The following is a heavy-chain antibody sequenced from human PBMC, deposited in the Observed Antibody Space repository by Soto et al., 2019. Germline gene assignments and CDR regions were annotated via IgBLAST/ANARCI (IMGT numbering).Heavy chain of an antibody. CDR1: GYTFTSYG. V-gene: IGHV1-8*01. Sequence: QVQLVQSGAEVKKPGASVKVSCKASGYTFTSYGINWVRQATGQGLEWMGWMNANSGNTGYAQKFQGRVTMTTNTSIGTDYMELRSLRSADTAVYDCARGGFSGHFWGQGTTVTVSS. CDR2: MNANSGNT. J-gene: IGHJ6*02. CDR3: ARGGFSGHF. D-gene: IGHD6-25*01.